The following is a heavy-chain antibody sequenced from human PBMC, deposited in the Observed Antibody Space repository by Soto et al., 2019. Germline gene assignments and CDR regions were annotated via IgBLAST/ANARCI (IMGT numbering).Heavy chain of an antibody. J-gene: IGHJ4*02. V-gene: IGHV3-49*04. CDR3: TRYYYESSGYYVY. CDR1: GFNFANYA. CDR2: IRGETNGGTA. Sequence: PGGSLRLSCPGSGFNFANYALTWVRQAPGKGLEWVGFIRGETNGGTADYAASLKGGITISRDDSKSIAYLEINSLQTEDTAVYYCTRYYYESSGYYVYWGQGTLVTVSS. D-gene: IGHD3-22*01.